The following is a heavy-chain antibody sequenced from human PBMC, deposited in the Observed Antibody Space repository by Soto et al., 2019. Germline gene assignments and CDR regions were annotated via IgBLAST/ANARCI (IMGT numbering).Heavy chain of an antibody. CDR3: ATGGYNWNDFGQ. V-gene: IGHV1-8*02. Sequence: ASVKVSCKASGFRFTSYDINWVRQATGQGLEWMGRMSPNSGNTAYAQKFQGRVTMTRNTSISTAYMELSSLRSDDTAVYYCATGGYNWNDFGQWGQGILVTVAS. J-gene: IGHJ4*02. CDR2: MSPNSGNT. CDR1: GFRFTSYD. D-gene: IGHD1-20*01.